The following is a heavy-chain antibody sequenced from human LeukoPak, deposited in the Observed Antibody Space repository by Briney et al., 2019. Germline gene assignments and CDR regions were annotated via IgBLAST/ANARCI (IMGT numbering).Heavy chain of an antibody. CDR1: GASIRSHY. V-gene: IGHV4-59*11. Sequence: SETLSLTCTVSGASIRSHYWSWIRQPPGKGLEWIGYMYYSGNSNYNPALKSRVTISVDTSKNQFSLEMISVTPVDTAVYYCARGESVRVPAALGVGYYYYYMDVWGKGTTVTVSS. CDR3: ARGESVRVPAALGVGYYYYYMDV. D-gene: IGHD2-2*01. CDR2: MYYSGNS. J-gene: IGHJ6*03.